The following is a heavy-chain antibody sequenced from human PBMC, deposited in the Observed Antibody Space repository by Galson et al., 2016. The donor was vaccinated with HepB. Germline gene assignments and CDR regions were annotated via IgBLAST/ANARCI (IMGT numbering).Heavy chain of an antibody. J-gene: IGHJ4*02. CDR1: GFPFSHFG. CDR2: IGYDGTNP. CDR3: AKWGGGTRRYFLDS. V-gene: IGHV3-30*19. D-gene: IGHD3-9*01. Sequence: SLRLSCAASGFPFSHFGMHWVRQAPGKGLEWLALIGYDGTNPYYADSVKGRFTISRDNTKNTLYLQMDSLTRDDAAVYYCAKWGGGTRRYFLDSWGQGTLVTVSS.